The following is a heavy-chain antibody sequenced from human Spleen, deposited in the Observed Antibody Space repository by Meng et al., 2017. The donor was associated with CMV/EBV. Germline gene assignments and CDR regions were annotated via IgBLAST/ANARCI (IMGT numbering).Heavy chain of an antibody. CDR1: GFTVSTNY. Sequence: GGSLRLSCAASGFTVSTNYMSWVRQAPGKGLEWVSVIYAGGRTFYADSVKGRFIVSRGDSTNTVFLQMNSMRAEDTTVYYCAKYTSHYYYYCLDVWDQGTTVTVSS. J-gene: IGHJ6*02. V-gene: IGHV3-66*01. CDR3: AKYTSHYYYYCLDV. D-gene: IGHD3/OR15-3a*01. CDR2: IYAGGRT.